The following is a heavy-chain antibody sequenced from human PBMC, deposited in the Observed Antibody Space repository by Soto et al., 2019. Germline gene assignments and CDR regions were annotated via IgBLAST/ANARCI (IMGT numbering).Heavy chain of an antibody. CDR2: IYYSGST. CDR3: ARDGGNLGAPIDAFDI. Sequence: SETLSLTCTVSGGSISSSSYYWGWIRQPPGKGLEWIGSIYYSGSTYYNPSLKSRVTISVDTSKNQFSLKLSSVTAADTAVYYCARDGGNLGAPIDAFDIWGQGTMVTVSS. D-gene: IGHD2-21*02. J-gene: IGHJ3*02. V-gene: IGHV4-39*07. CDR1: GGSISSSSYY.